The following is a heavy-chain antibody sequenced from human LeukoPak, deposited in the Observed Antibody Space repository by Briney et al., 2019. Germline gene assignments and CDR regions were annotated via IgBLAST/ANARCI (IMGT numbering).Heavy chain of an antibody. CDR3: ARGDLGSGNSDAFDI. D-gene: IGHD4-23*01. CDR2: ISYDGSNK. CDR1: GFTFSNYA. V-gene: IGHV3-30*04. Sequence: GSLRLSCAASGFTFSNYAMHWVRQAPGKGLEWVAVISYDGSNKYYADSVKGRFTISRDSSKNTLYLQMNSLRAEDTAVYYCARGDLGSGNSDAFDIWGQGTMVTVSS. J-gene: IGHJ3*02.